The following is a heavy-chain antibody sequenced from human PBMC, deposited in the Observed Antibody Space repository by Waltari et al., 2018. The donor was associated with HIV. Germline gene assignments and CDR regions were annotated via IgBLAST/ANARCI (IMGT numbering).Heavy chain of an antibody. Sequence: DVRLEESGGNLVQPAGSLRLSCAASGFNFRSYWMHWLRHVPGKGLVWDSQINTDGTETSYTDSVKGRFTISRDNTKNRLYLQMNSLRVEDSAIYYCARDLSTYGHEFDYWGQGTLVTVAS. CDR1: GFNFRSYW. V-gene: IGHV3-74*01. CDR2: INTDGTET. CDR3: ARDLSTYGHEFDY. J-gene: IGHJ4*02. D-gene: IGHD2-2*01.